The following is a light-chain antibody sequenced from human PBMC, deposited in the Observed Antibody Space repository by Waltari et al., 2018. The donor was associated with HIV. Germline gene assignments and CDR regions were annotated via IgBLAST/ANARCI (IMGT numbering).Light chain of an antibody. CDR1: RVISSW. CDR2: GAS. CDR3: QQAVSPLLT. J-gene: IGKJ4*01. Sequence: DIQMTQSPSSMSASVGDRVTIICRASRVISSWLAWYQLTPGKAPKLLIYGASSLQSGVPSRFSGSGSGTNFTLTINSLQPEDFGTYFCQQAVSPLLTFGGGTKVDIK. V-gene: IGKV1-12*01.